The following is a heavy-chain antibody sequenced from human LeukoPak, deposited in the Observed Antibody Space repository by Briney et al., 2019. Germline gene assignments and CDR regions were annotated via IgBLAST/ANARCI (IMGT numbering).Heavy chain of an antibody. CDR1: GGSFSGYY. CDR2: IYYSGST. Sequence: SETLSLTCAVYGGSFSGYYWSWIRQPPGKGLEWIGSIYYSGSTYYNPSLKSRVTISVDTSKNQFSLKLSSVTAADTAVYYCARHNLSGAFDIWGQGTMVTVSS. V-gene: IGHV4-34*01. D-gene: IGHD3-16*02. J-gene: IGHJ3*02. CDR3: ARHNLSGAFDI.